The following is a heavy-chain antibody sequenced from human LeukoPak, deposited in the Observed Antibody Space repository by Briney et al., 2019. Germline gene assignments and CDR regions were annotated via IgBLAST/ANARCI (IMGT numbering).Heavy chain of an antibody. V-gene: IGHV3-21*01. J-gene: IGHJ4*02. CDR2: ISSSSSYI. D-gene: IGHD3-10*01. Sequence: GGSLRLSCAASGFTFSSYSMNWVRQAPGKGLEWVSSISSSSSYIYYADSVKGRFTISRDNAKNSLYLQMNSLRAEDTAVYYCARDQMVRGVIFDYWGREPWSPSPQ. CDR3: ARDQMVRGVIFDY. CDR1: GFTFSSYS.